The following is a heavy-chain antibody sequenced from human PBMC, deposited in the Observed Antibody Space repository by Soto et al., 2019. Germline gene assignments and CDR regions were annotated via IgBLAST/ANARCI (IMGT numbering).Heavy chain of an antibody. CDR3: ARDVSGYDYPRDDDGMDV. CDR2: INPSGGST. D-gene: IGHD5-12*01. CDR1: GYTFTSYY. J-gene: IGHJ6*02. V-gene: IGHV1-46*01. Sequence: ASVKVSCKAPGYTFTSYYMHWVRQAPGQGLEWMGIINPSGGSTSYAQKFQGRVTMTRDTSTSTVYMELSSLRSEDTAVYYCARDVSGYDYPRDDDGMDVWGQGTTVTVSS.